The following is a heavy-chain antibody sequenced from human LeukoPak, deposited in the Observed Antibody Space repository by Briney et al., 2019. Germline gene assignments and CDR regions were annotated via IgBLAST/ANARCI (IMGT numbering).Heavy chain of an antibody. J-gene: IGHJ6*02. CDR2: ISGSGGST. CDR1: GFTFSSYA. D-gene: IGHD5-12*01. V-gene: IGHV3-23*01. CDR3: AKDPVTATPSPTYGMDV. Sequence: GGSLRLSCAASGFTFSSYAMSWVRQAPGKGLEWVSAISGSGGSTYYADSVKGRFTISRDNSKNTLYLQMNSLRAEDTAVYYCAKDPVTATPSPTYGMDVWGQGTTVTVS.